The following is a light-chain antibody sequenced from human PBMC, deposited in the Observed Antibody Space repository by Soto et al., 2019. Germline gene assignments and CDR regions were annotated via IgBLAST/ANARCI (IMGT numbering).Light chain of an antibody. V-gene: IGLV2-23*01. Sequence: QSVLTQPASVSGSPGQSITISCTGTSSDVGTYNLVSWYQQHPGKAPKLMISEDSKRPSGVSSRFSGSKSGNTASLTISGLQAEDEADYYCCSYAGSTTYVVFGGGTKLTVL. CDR1: SSDVGTYNL. CDR2: EDS. CDR3: CSYAGSTTYVV. J-gene: IGLJ2*01.